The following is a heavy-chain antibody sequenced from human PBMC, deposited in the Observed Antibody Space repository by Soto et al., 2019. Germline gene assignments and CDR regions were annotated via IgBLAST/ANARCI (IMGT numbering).Heavy chain of an antibody. CDR3: VRDRHGDY. V-gene: IGHV3-74*01. J-gene: IGHJ4*02. CDR1: GFTFNSYW. Sequence: EVQLVESGGGLVQPGGSLRLSCAASGFTFNSYWMQWVRHAPGKGLEWVSRIDGDEDSTTNYAGAVKGRFTISRDNVKNTLYLHMNSLRAEDTSVYYGVRDRHGDYWGQGTLVNVSS. CDR2: IDGDEDSTT.